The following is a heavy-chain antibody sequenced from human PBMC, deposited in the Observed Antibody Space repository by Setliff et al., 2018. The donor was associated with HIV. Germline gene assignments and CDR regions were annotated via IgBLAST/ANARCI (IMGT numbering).Heavy chain of an antibody. CDR2: INAGNGNT. Sequence: ASVKVSCKASGYTFTSYAMHWVRQAPGQRLEWMGWINAGNGNTKYSQKFQGRVTITRDISASTAYMELSSLGSEDTAVFYCARDLNSGDYPHWFDPWGQGTLVTVS. V-gene: IGHV1-3*01. D-gene: IGHD4-17*01. J-gene: IGHJ5*02. CDR3: ARDLNSGDYPHWFDP. CDR1: GYTFTSYA.